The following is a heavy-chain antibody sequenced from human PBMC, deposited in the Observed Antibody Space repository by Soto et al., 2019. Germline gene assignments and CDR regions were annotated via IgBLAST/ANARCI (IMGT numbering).Heavy chain of an antibody. CDR1: GFTFSRNV. D-gene: IGHD3-9*01. V-gene: IGHV3-30-3*01. CDR3: AKDTGEYYDILTGYYTTDAFDI. J-gene: IGHJ3*02. CDR2: ISFDGNNQ. Sequence: PGGSLRLSCEASGFTFSRNVMHWVRQAPGKGLEWVAVISFDGNNQYYTDSVKGRFTIPRDNSKNTLYLQMNSLRAEDTAVYYCAKDTGEYYDILTGYYTTDAFDIWGQGTMVTVSS.